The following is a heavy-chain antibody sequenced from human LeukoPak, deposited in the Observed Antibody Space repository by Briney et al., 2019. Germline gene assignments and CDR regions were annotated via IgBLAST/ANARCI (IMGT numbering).Heavy chain of an antibody. CDR3: AKIISDWSRGAFDI. CDR2: ITSSSSYI. D-gene: IGHD6-19*01. CDR1: GFTFSSYS. J-gene: IGHJ3*02. Sequence: GGSLRLSCAASGFTFSSYSMNWVRQAPGKGLGWVSSITSSSSYIYYRDSVKGRFTISRDNAKNSLYLQMNSLRAEDTAVYYCAKIISDWSRGAFDIWGQGTMVTVSS. V-gene: IGHV3-21*01.